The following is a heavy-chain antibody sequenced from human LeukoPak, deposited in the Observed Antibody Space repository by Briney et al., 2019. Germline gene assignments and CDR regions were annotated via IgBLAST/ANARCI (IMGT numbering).Heavy chain of an antibody. V-gene: IGHV1-2*02. CDR2: INPNSGGT. D-gene: IGHD2-2*01. CDR3: ARVALGHCSSTSCYGRDAFDI. CDR1: GYTFTGYY. J-gene: IGHJ3*02. Sequence: VKVSCKASGYTFTGYYMHWVRQAPGQGLEWMGWINPNSGGTNYAQKFQGRVTMTRDTSISTAYMELSRLRSDDTAVYYCARVALGHCSSTSCYGRDAFDIWGQGTMVTVSS.